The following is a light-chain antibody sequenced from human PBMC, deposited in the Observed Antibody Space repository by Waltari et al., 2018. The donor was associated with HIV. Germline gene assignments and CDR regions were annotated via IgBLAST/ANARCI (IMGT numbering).Light chain of an antibody. V-gene: IGLV2-14*03. J-gene: IGLJ2*01. CDR1: SSDVGRYNY. Sequence: QSALTQPASVSGSPGQSITLSCTGASSDVGRYNYVSWYQQHPGKAPKLIIYDVSNRPSGVSNRFSGSKSGTTASLTISGLQAEDEADYYCSSYTSSRTVVFGGGTKLTV. CDR3: SSYTSSRTVV. CDR2: DVS.